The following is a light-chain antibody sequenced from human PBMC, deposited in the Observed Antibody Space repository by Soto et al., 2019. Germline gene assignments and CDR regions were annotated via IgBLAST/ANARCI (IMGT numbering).Light chain of an antibody. Sequence: IQLTQSTGTLSASVGDRVTITCRASQTISTWLPWHQRKQGKDPKLLCYEAYILESGVPSRFSGIGSGKDLNINVGCMQQKDYAISDCQQLNSGITFGQGTRLGI. V-gene: IGKV1-5*01. CDR3: QQLNSGIT. CDR2: EAY. CDR1: QTISTW. J-gene: IGKJ5*01.